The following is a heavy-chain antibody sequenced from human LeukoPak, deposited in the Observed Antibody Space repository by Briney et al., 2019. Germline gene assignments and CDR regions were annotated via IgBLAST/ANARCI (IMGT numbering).Heavy chain of an antibody. D-gene: IGHD1-26*01. CDR3: ARDLSQVGY. CDR2: ISSSSSYI. Sequence: GGSLRLSCAASGFTFTDHTMNWVRQAPGKGLEWVSSISSSSSYIYYADSVKGRFTISRDNAKNSLYLQMNSLRAEDTAVYYCARDLSQVGYWGQGTLVTVSS. CDR1: GFTFTDHT. J-gene: IGHJ4*02. V-gene: IGHV3-21*01.